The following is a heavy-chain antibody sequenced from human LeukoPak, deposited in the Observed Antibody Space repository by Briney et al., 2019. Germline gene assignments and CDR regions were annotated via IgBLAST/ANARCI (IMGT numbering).Heavy chain of an antibody. J-gene: IGHJ5*02. Sequence: SVKVSCKASGYTFTSYYMHWVRQAPGQGLEWMGRIIPILGIANYAQKFQGRVTITTDKSTSTAYMELSSLRSEDTAVYYCARDRENRYSSSWYGNWFDPWGQGTLVTVSS. CDR1: GYTFTSYY. CDR3: ARDRENRYSSSWYGNWFDP. V-gene: IGHV1-69*04. D-gene: IGHD6-13*01. CDR2: IIPILGIA.